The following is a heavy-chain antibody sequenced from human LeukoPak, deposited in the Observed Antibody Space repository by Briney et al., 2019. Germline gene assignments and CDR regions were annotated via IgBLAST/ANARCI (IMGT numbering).Heavy chain of an antibody. V-gene: IGHV4-59*01. CDR3: ARVYRVRGVRYFDY. CDR1: GGSISSYY. J-gene: IGHJ4*02. Sequence: SETLSLTCTVSGGSISSYYWSWIRQPPGKGLEWIGYNYYSGSTNYNPSLKSRVTISVDTSKNQFSLKLSSVTAADTAVYYCARVYRVRGVRYFDYWGQGTLVTVSS. D-gene: IGHD3-10*01. CDR2: NYYSGST.